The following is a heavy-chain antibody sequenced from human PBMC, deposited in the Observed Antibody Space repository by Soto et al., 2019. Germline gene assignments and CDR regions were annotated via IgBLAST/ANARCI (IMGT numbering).Heavy chain of an antibody. D-gene: IGHD1-20*01. Sequence: QVQLVESGGGVVQPGRSLRLSCAASGFTFSSSGMHWVRQAPGKGLEWVAVISYDGSNKFYADSVKGRFTIARDNFRNTLYVQRNSLRAEETAVYYCAKEFHSWNYFDYWGQGTLVTVSS. CDR3: AKEFHSWNYFDY. CDR2: ISYDGSNK. J-gene: IGHJ4*02. CDR1: GFTFSSSG. V-gene: IGHV3-30*18.